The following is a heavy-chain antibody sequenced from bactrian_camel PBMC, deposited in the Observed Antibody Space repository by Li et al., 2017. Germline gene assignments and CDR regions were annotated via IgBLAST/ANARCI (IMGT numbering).Heavy chain of an antibody. CDR2: ISSDGGST. J-gene: IGHJ4*01. V-gene: IGHV3S1*01. D-gene: IGHD3*01. CDR1: GFTLSNYW. CDR3: AATQQRAWRCPSASRYEFNY. Sequence: HVQLVESGGGLVQPGGSLRLSCVASGFTLSNYWMYWVRQAPGKEREGVATISSDGGSTYYSYSVNGRFTISRDNAKNTLYLQMNSLKPEDTAMYYCAATQQRAWRCPSASRYEFNYWGQGTQVTVS.